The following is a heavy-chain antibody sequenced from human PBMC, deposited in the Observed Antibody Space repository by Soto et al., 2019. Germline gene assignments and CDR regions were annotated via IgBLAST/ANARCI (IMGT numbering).Heavy chain of an antibody. CDR2: INHSGST. V-gene: IGHV4-34*01. Sequence: KPSETLSLTCAVYGGSFSGYYWSWIRQPPGKGLEWIGEINHSGSTNYNPSLKSRVTISVDTSKNQFSLKLSSVTAADTAVYYCARGGYCSSTSCYRRHNWFDPWGQGTLVTVSS. CDR3: ARGGYCSSTSCYRRHNWFDP. D-gene: IGHD2-2*01. CDR1: GGSFSGYY. J-gene: IGHJ5*02.